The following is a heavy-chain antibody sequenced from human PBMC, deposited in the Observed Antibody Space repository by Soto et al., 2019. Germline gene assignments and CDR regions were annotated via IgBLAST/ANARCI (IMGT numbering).Heavy chain of an antibody. Sequence: PSETLSLTCAVSDGSFTDSYRSWIRQPPGKGLEWIGEVNHAGHTNYNPSLKSRVTISVDASKTQFSLNLTSVTAADTAVYYCAKEVVAGTNWFDPWGQGTLVTVSS. J-gene: IGHJ5*02. CDR2: VNHAGHT. D-gene: IGHD2-15*01. CDR3: AKEVVAGTNWFDP. V-gene: IGHV4-34*01. CDR1: DGSFTDSY.